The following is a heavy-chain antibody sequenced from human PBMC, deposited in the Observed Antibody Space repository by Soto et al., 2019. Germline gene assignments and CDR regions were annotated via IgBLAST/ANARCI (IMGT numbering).Heavy chain of an antibody. CDR2: ISDSGST. CDR1: GFTFSNHA. D-gene: IGHD2-15*01. Sequence: PGGSLRLSCAASGFTFSNHAMNWVRQAPGKGLERVSTISDSGSTYYADSVKGRFTISRDNAKNTLYLQMNSLRAEDTAVYYCVRTSLVVAAATREDYWGQGTLVTVSS. V-gene: IGHV3-74*01. J-gene: IGHJ4*02. CDR3: VRTSLVVAAATREDY.